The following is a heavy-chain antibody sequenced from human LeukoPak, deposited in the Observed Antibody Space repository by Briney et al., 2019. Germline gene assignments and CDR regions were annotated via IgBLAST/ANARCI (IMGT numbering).Heavy chain of an antibody. CDR3: ARGEAFAFDM. CDR2: INGRDGRT. CDR1: GFTFSSYS. V-gene: IGHV3-23*01. Sequence: GGSLRLSCAASGFTFSSYSMNWVRQAPGKGLEWVSSINGRDGRTYYADSVRGRFSISSDNSKNTLFLQMNSLRAEDTAVYYCARGEAFAFDMWGQGTVVTVSS. J-gene: IGHJ3*02.